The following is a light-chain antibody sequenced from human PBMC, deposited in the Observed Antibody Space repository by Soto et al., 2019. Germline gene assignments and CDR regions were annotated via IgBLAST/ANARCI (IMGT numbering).Light chain of an antibody. CDR2: SDN. J-gene: IGLJ2*01. Sequence: QSVLTQPPSASGTPGQRVTISCSGSSSNIGTNTVIWYQQLPGAAPRLLIYSDNQLPSGVTDRFSGSKSGTSASLAISGLQSEDEADYCCAAWDVSLVVFGGGTKLTVL. CDR1: SSNIGTNT. CDR3: AAWDVSLVV. V-gene: IGLV1-44*01.